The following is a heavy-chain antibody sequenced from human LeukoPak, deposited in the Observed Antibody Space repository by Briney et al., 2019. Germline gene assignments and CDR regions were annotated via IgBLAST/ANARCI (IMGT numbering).Heavy chain of an antibody. J-gene: IGHJ5*02. D-gene: IGHD6-19*01. CDR1: GGSISSGRYY. Sequence: SQTLSLTCTVSGGSISSGRYYWSWIRQPAGKGLEWIGRIYTSGSTNYNPSLKSRVTISIDTSKNQFSLKLSSVTAADTAVYYCASSALSYSSGWHGVENWFDPWGQGTLVTVSS. CDR3: ASSALSYSSGWHGVENWFDP. CDR2: IYTSGST. V-gene: IGHV4-61*02.